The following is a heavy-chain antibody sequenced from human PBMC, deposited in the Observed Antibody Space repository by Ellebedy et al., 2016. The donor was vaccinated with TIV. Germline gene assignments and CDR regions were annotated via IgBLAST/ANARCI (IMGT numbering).Heavy chain of an antibody. V-gene: IGHV3-64*04. CDR1: GFTFSSYA. J-gene: IGHJ4*02. CDR2: ISSNGGST. Sequence: PGGSLRLSCSASGFTFSSYAMHWVRQAPGKGLEYVSAISSNGGSTYYADSVKGRFTISRDNSKNTLYLQMNSLRAEDTAVYYCAREGGGYSYGYAFDYWGQGTLVTVSS. CDR3: AREGGGYSYGYAFDY. D-gene: IGHD5-18*01.